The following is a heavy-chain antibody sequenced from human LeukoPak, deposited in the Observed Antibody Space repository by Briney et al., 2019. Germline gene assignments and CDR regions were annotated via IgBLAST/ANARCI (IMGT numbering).Heavy chain of an antibody. Sequence: SQTLSLTCDISGDSVSSNSAAWNWNRQSPSRGLEWLGRTYYRSKWCNDYAVSLKSRMTINADTSKNQFSLQLNSVTPEDTAVYYCAKGRWALFDCWGQGTLVIVSS. CDR3: AKGRWALFDC. J-gene: IGHJ4*02. D-gene: IGHD3-10*01. CDR1: GDSVSSNSAA. V-gene: IGHV6-1*01. CDR2: TYYRSKWCN.